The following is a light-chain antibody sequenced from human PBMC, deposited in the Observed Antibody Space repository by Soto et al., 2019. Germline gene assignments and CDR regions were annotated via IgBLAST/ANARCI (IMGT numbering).Light chain of an antibody. CDR1: SSDVGGYNY. J-gene: IGLJ2*01. V-gene: IGLV2-8*01. Sequence: QSALTQPPSASGSPGQSVAISCTGTSSDVGGYNYVSWYQQHPGKAPKLIILEVNKRPSGVPDRFSGSKSGNTASLTVSGLQAEDEAYYYCSAFAGTYYWVFGGGTKVTVL. CDR2: EVN. CDR3: SAFAGTYYWV.